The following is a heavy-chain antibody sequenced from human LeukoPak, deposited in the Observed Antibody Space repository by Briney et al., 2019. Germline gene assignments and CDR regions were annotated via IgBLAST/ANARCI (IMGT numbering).Heavy chain of an antibody. CDR3: ARLTIFGVVTSYYYYYMDV. V-gene: IGHV1-38-4*01. D-gene: IGHD3-3*01. CDR1: GFTITSYG. J-gene: IGHJ6*03. Sequence: ASVKVSCSFSGFTITSYGIHWVQQSPGQGLEWMGWINPGNGSPSYAKKFQGRFTMTRDMSTTTAYTDLSSLTSEDMAVYYYARLTIFGVVTSYYYYYMDVWGKGTTVTVSS. CDR2: INPGNGSP.